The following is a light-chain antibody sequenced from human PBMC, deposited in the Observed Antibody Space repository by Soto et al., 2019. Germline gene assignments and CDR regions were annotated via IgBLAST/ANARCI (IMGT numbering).Light chain of an antibody. J-gene: IGLJ1*01. CDR3: SSYTNSSPFV. CDR2: DVS. V-gene: IGLV2-14*01. Sequence: QSALTQPASVSGSPGQSITISCTGTSSDVGGYNYVSWYQQHPGEAPKLMIYDVSNWPSGVSNRFSGSKSGNTASLTISGLQAEDEADYYCSSYTNSSPFVFGTGTKLTVL. CDR1: SSDVGGYNY.